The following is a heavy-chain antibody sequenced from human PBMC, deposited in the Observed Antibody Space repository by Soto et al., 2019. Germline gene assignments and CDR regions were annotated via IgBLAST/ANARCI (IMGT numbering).Heavy chain of an antibody. J-gene: IGHJ4*02. CDR3: ADQSSYGDPMGY. D-gene: IGHD4-17*01. CDR2: VFYSGST. CDR1: GRSTTTDGYY. Sequence: QVQLQESGPGLVKPSQTLSLTCSVSGRSTTTDGYYWSWIRQHPGKGLEWIGFVFYSGSTSYNPSLKSRVDMSLDRSKNQVTLELRSMTAAETGLYYCADQSSYGDPMGYWGQGTLVNVSS. V-gene: IGHV4-31*03.